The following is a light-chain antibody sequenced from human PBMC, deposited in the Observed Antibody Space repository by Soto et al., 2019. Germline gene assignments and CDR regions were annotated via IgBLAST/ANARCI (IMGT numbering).Light chain of an antibody. V-gene: IGKV3-15*01. CDR2: GAS. Sequence: ERVMTQFPGALSVSPGARATLSCRASQSVSTNLAWYQQKPGQAPRLLIYGASSRATGIPARFSGNRSVTESTLTIASLQSEAFAVYYCQPYNNWPLNFGGGTKVYIK. CDR3: QPYNNWPLN. CDR1: QSVSTN. J-gene: IGKJ4*01.